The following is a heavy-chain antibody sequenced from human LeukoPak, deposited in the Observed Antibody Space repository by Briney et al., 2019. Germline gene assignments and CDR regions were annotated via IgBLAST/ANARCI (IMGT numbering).Heavy chain of an antibody. Sequence: GALSLSCGASGFTFSSYAMSWVRQTPGRGLEWVAGVSPSGGRTIYADSAEGRFTISRDNSNDTVYLQLSSLRAEDSALYYCAKVRGVYCSSPACYYYDAWGQGTPVTVSS. D-gene: IGHD2-2*01. CDR1: GFTFSSYA. V-gene: IGHV3-23*01. CDR3: AKVRGVYCSSPACYYYDA. J-gene: IGHJ4*02. CDR2: VSPSGGRT.